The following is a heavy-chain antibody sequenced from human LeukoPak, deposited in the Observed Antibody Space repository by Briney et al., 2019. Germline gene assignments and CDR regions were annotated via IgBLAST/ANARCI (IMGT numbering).Heavy chain of an antibody. V-gene: IGHV3-7*01. Sequence: GGSLRLSCAASGFTFSSYWMSWVRQAPGKGLEWVANIKQDGSEKYYVDSVKGRFTISKDNAESSLYLQLNSLRAEDTAVYFCARDPGPSTEGWGAFDIWGQGTKVTVSS. CDR3: ARDPGPSTEGWGAFDI. J-gene: IGHJ3*02. CDR1: GFTFSSYW. CDR2: IKQDGSEK. D-gene: IGHD6-19*01.